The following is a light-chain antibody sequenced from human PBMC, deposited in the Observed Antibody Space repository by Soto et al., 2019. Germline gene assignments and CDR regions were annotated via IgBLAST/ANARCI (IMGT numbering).Light chain of an antibody. V-gene: IGKV3-15*01. CDR1: EGVGSS. CDR3: QQYNDWPRT. J-gene: IGKJ1*01. Sequence: ETVMTQSPATLSVSPGERVTLSCRASEGVGSSLAWYQQKPGQAPRVLIYGASTTAPGILVRFSGSGSGTEFTLTISCLQSEDSAVYHCQQYNDWPRTFGPGTKVDI. CDR2: GAS.